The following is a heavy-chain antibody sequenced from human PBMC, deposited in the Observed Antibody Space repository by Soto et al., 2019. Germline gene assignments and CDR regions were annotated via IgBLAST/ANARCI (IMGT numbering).Heavy chain of an antibody. CDR1: GFTFSSYA. V-gene: IGHV3-30-3*01. Sequence: GGSLRLSCAASGFTFSSYAMHWVRQAPGKGLEWVAVISYDGSNKYYADSVKGRFTISRDNSKNTLYLQMNSLRAEDTAVYYCARDIDHGVGATLFDYWGQGTLVTVSS. CDR2: ISYDGSNK. CDR3: ARDIDHGVGATLFDY. D-gene: IGHD1-26*01. J-gene: IGHJ4*02.